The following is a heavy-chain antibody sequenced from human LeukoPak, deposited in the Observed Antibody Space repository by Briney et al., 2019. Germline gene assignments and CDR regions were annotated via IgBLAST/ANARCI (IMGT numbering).Heavy chain of an antibody. J-gene: IGHJ4*02. CDR2: ISSSGITL. D-gene: IGHD4-23*01. CDR3: ARDVGPADYGGNSEVGTLGDY. V-gene: IGHV3-11*04. Sequence: GGSLRLSCAASGFPFSDYFMSWIRQAPGKGLEWISYISSSGITLYYANSVKGRFTISRDNSKNTLYLQMGSLRAEDMAVYYCARDVGPADYGGNSEVGTLGDYWGQGTLVTVSS. CDR1: GFPFSDYF.